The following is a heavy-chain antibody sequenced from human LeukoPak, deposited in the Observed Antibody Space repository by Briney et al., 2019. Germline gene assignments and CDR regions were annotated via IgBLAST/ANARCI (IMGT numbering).Heavy chain of an antibody. Sequence: ASVKVSCKASGYTFAGYYMHWVRQAPGQGLEWMGWINPNSGGTNYAQKFQGRVTMTRDTSISTAYMELSRLRSDDTAVYYCARSAQVVPAAIGFDPWGQGTLVTVSS. D-gene: IGHD2-2*02. CDR1: GYTFAGYY. CDR2: INPNSGGT. CDR3: ARSAQVVPAAIGFDP. V-gene: IGHV1-2*02. J-gene: IGHJ5*02.